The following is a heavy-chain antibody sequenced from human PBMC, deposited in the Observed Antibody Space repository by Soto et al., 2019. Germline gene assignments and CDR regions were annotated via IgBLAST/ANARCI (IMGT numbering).Heavy chain of an antibody. J-gene: IGHJ5*02. V-gene: IGHV1-18*01. CDR1: GYSFRTPG. CDR2: ISTYDDKT. Sequence: QVQLVQSGAEVKTPGASVKVSCRASGYSFRTPGISWVRQAPGQGLGWMGWISTYDDKTNFPQKFQGRITMTTDTSTSTAYMELRSLRSDDTAVYFCARDLGYCNSSGCFRNWFDPWGQGTLVTVSS. D-gene: IGHD2-15*01. CDR3: ARDLGYCNSSGCFRNWFDP.